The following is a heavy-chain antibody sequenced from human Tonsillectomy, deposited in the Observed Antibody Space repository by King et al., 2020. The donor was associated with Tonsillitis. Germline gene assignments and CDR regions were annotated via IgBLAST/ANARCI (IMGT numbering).Heavy chain of an antibody. CDR1: GGSISSSSYY. D-gene: IGHD2-15*01. CDR3: ARGFLGYCSGGSCSMGYFDY. V-gene: IGHV4-39*07. J-gene: IGHJ4*02. CDR2: IYYSGST. Sequence: LQLQESGPGLVKPSETLSLTCTVSGGSISSSSYYWGWIRQPPGKGLEWIGSIYYSGSTYYNPSLKSRVTISVDTSKNQFSLKLSSVTAADTAVYYCARGFLGYCSGGSCSMGYFDYWAREPWSPSPQ.